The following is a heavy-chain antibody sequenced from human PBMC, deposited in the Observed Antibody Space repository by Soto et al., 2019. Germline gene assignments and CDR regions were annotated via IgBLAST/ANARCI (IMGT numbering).Heavy chain of an antibody. CDR1: GASMRSNSYY. V-gene: IGHV4-39*01. J-gene: IGHJ4*02. D-gene: IGHD2-2*02. CDR2: FYYSGST. CDR3: ATIPATTILTDY. Sequence: SETLSLTCTVSGASMRSNSYYWSWVRQSPGKGLEWIGTFYYSGSTYYNASLKSRVTISVDKSKNQYSLKLSSVTAADTAVYYCATIPATTILTDYCGQGIRVTVSS.